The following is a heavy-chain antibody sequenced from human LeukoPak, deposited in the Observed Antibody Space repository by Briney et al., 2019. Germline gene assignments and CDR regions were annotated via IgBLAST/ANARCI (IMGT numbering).Heavy chain of an antibody. Sequence: SGGSLRLSCAASGFTFSSYAMSWVRQAPGKGLEWVSAISGSGGSTYYADFVKGRFTISRDNAKNTLYLQMNSLRAEDTAVYYCARRIAAAAAPYYFDYWGQGTLVTVSS. V-gene: IGHV3-23*01. CDR1: GFTFSSYA. D-gene: IGHD6-13*01. J-gene: IGHJ4*02. CDR3: ARRIAAAAAPYYFDY. CDR2: ISGSGGST.